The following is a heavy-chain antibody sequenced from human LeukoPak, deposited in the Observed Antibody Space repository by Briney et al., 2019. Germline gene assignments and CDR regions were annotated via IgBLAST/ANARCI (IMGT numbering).Heavy chain of an antibody. D-gene: IGHD1-26*01. V-gene: IGHV4-59*01. CDR3: ARASGSSLHFDY. CDR2: IYYSGST. CDR1: GGSISSYY. Sequence: LETLSLTCTVSGGSISSYYWSWIRQPPGKGLEWIGYIYYSGSTNYNPSLKSRVTISVDTSKNQFSLKLSSVTAADTAVYYCARASGSSLHFDYWGQGTLVTVSS. J-gene: IGHJ4*02.